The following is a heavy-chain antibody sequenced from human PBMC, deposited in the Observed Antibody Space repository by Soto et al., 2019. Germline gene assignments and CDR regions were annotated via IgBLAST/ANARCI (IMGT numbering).Heavy chain of an antibody. CDR2: ISSSANT. Sequence: SETLSLTCTVSYGSISNFYWSWIRQPPGNGLEWIGYISSSANTNYNPSLKSRVSISVDTSTNQFSLNLTSVTASDTAVYYCARAAMVRTRPYFDSWGQGTPVTV. CDR3: ARAAMVRTRPYFDS. J-gene: IGHJ4*02. CDR1: YGSISNFY. D-gene: IGHD3-10*01. V-gene: IGHV4-59*01.